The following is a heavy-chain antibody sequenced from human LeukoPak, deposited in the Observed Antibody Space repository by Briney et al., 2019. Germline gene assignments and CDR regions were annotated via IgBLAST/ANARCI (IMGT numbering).Heavy chain of an antibody. CDR2: ISSSGSTI. D-gene: IGHD3-3*01. CDR1: GFTFSDYY. Sequence: GGSLRLSCADSGFTFSDYYMSWIRQAPGKGLEWVSYISSSGSTIYYADSVKGRFTISRDNTKNSLYLQMNSLRAEDTAVYYCAGDYYDFWSGPDYGMDVWGQGTTVTVSS. CDR3: AGDYYDFWSGPDYGMDV. J-gene: IGHJ6*02. V-gene: IGHV3-11*01.